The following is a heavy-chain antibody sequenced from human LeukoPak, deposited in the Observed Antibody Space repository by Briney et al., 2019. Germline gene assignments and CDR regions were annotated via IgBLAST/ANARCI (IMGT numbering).Heavy chain of an antibody. CDR3: ASYVDTAIQNWFDP. J-gene: IGHJ5*02. Sequence: ASVKVSCKASGYTFTSYAMNWVRQAPGQGLEWMGWINTNTGNPTYAQGFTGRFVFSSDTSVSTAYLQISSLKAEDTAVYYCASYVDTAIQNWFDPWGQGTLVTVSS. CDR2: INTNTGNP. D-gene: IGHD5-18*01. V-gene: IGHV7-4-1*02. CDR1: GYTFTSYA.